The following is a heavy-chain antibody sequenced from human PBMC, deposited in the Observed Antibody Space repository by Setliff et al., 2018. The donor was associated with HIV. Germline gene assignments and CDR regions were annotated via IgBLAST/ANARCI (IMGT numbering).Heavy chain of an antibody. CDR1: GGSISSSY. J-gene: IGHJ6*03. Sequence: SETLSLTCTASGGSISSSYWNWIRESPGKGLEWIGYIYYSGSTNYNPSLKSRVTISVDTSKNQFSLKLSSVTAADTAVYYCARGGSSSSHRYYYYYYMDVWGKGTTVTVSS. CDR2: IYYSGST. CDR3: ARGGSSSSHRYYYYYYMDV. D-gene: IGHD6-6*01. V-gene: IGHV4-59*01.